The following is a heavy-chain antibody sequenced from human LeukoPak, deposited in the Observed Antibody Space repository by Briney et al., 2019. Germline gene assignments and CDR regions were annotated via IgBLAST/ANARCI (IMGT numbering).Heavy chain of an antibody. D-gene: IGHD1-1*01. V-gene: IGHV1-46*01. J-gene: IGHJ4*02. CDR1: GYTFTSYY. CDR2: INSSGGST. CDR3: ARHSLPGTTPFDY. Sequence: ASVKVSCKASGYTFTSYYMHWVRQAPGQGLEWVGIINSSGGSTSYGQKFQGRVTMTRDTPTSTVYMDLTSLRSDDTAVYYCARHSLPGTTPFDYWGQGTLVTVSS.